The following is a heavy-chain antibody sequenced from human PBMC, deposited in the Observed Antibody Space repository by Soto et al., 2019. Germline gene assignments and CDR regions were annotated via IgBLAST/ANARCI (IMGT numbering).Heavy chain of an antibody. Sequence: SETLSLTCTVSGGSISSYYWSWIRQPPGKGLEWIGYIYYSGSTNYNPSLKSRVTISVDTSKNQFSLKLSSVTAADTAVYYCARADYGDYVDYWGQGTLVTVSS. CDR2: IYYSGST. CDR1: GGSISSYY. V-gene: IGHV4-59*01. CDR3: ARADYGDYVDY. J-gene: IGHJ4*02. D-gene: IGHD4-17*01.